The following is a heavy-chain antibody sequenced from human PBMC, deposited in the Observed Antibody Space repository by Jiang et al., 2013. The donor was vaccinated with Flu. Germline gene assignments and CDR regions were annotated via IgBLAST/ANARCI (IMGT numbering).Heavy chain of an antibody. Sequence: VQLLESGGGLVKPGRSLRLSCTASGFTFGDYAMSWFRQAPGKGLEWVGFIRSKAYGGTTEYAASVKGRFTISRDDSKSIAYLQMNSLKTEDTAVYYCTSELYYDFWSGYYPKHDAFDIWGQGTMVTVSS. CDR1: GFTFGDYA. J-gene: IGHJ3*02. V-gene: IGHV3-49*05. D-gene: IGHD3-3*01. CDR2: IRSKAYGGTT. CDR3: TSELYYDFWSGYYPKHDAFDI.